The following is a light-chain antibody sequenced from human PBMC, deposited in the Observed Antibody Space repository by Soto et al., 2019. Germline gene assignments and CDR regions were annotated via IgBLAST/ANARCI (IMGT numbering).Light chain of an antibody. CDR1: QDISRY. V-gene: IGKV1-9*01. CDR3: QQLNTYPLFT. J-gene: IGKJ3*01. Sequence: DILLTQSPSFLSASVGDRVTITCRASQDISRYLAWYQQKAGKAPKHLIYAASTLQKGVPSRFSRSGSGTEFTLTISSLQPDDFATYYCQQLNTYPLFTFGHGTEVDI. CDR2: AAS.